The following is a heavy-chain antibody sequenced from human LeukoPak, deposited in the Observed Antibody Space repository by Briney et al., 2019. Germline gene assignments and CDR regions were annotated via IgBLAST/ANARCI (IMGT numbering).Heavy chain of an antibody. V-gene: IGHV3-30*18. CDR3: AKITLVASTPFDY. D-gene: IGHD2-15*01. CDR2: IPNDGSKK. CDR1: GFTFSTYD. J-gene: IGHJ4*02. Sequence: TGGSLRLSCAASGFTFSTYDMHWVRQAPGKGLEWVSVIPNDGSKKYYADSVKGRFTISRDKSKNTLSLLMNSLSTEDTAVYYCAKITLVASTPFDYWGQGTLVTVSS.